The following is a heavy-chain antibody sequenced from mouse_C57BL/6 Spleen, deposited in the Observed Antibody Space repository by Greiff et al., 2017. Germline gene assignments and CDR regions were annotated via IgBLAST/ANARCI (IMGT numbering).Heavy chain of an antibody. V-gene: IGHV1-64*01. Sequence: VQLQQPGAELVKPGASVKLSCKASGYTFTSYWMNWVKQRPGQGLEWIGVIYPSSGSTNYNEKFKSKATLTVDTSSSTAYMQLSSLTSEDSAVYYCARGYYDSDFDDWGTGTTLTVSS. CDR2: IYPSSGST. D-gene: IGHD2-3*01. J-gene: IGHJ1*03. CDR3: ARGYYDSDFDD. CDR1: GYTFTSYW.